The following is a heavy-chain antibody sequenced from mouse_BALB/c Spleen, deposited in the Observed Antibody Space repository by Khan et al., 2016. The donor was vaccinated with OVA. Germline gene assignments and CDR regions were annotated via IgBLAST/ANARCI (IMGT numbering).Heavy chain of an antibody. Sequence: VQLKESGAELVKPGASVKLSCSASGFNIKDTYIHWVKQRPEQGLEWIGRIDPPNDDSKYGPKFQDKATLTADTSSNPVYLQLSSLTSEDTAVYYCAPLYGNPFAYWGQGTLVSVSA. CDR2: IDPPNDDS. CDR3: APLYGNPFAY. V-gene: IGHV14-3*02. J-gene: IGHJ3*01. CDR1: GFNIKDTY. D-gene: IGHD2-1*01.